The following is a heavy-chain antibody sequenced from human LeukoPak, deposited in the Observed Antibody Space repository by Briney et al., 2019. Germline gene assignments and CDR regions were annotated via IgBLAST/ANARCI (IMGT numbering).Heavy chain of an antibody. Sequence: GSLRLSCGASGFTFRNNSMSWLRQPPGKGLEWIGEINHSGSTNYNPSLKSRVTISVDTSKKQFSLKLSSVTAADTAVYYCARGLRLLPPRFDIWGQGTMVTVSS. V-gene: IGHV4-34*01. CDR3: ARGLRLLPPRFDI. D-gene: IGHD2-15*01. J-gene: IGHJ3*02. CDR2: INHSGST. CDR1: GFTFRNNS.